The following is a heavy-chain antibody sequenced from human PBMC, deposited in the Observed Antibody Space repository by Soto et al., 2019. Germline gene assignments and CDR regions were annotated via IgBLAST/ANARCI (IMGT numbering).Heavy chain of an antibody. CDR2: IYYSGST. Sequence: SETLSLTCTVSGGSISSYYWSWIRQPPGKGLEWIGYIYYSGSTNYNPSLKSRVTISVDTSKNQFSLKLSSVTAADTAVYYCARALRGSSGYDRRTTTNWFDPWGQGTLGTVSS. D-gene: IGHD5-12*01. J-gene: IGHJ5*02. CDR3: ARALRGSSGYDRRTTTNWFDP. CDR1: GGSISSYY. V-gene: IGHV4-59*01.